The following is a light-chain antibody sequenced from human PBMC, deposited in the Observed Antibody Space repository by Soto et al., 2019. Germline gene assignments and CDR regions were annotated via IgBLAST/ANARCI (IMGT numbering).Light chain of an antibody. V-gene: IGLV2-14*01. CDR3: SSYTSSSNVV. CDR2: EVS. CDR1: SIDVGGYNY. J-gene: IGLJ2*01. Sequence: QSALTQRASVSGSPGQSITISCTGTSIDVGGYNYVSWYQQHPGKAPKLMIYEVSNRPSGVSNRFSGSKSGNTASLTISGLQAEDEADYYCSSYTSSSNVVFGAGTKLTVL.